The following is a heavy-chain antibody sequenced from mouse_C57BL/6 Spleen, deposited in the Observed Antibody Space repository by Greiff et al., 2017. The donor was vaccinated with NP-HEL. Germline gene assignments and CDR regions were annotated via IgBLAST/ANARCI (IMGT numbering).Heavy chain of an antibody. CDR2: ISSGGSYT. Sequence: EVKLVESGGDLVKPGGSLKLSCAASGFTFSSYGMSWVRQTPDKRLEWVATISSGGSYTYYPDSVKGRFTISRDNAKNTLYLQMSSLKSEDTAMYYCARHDYGSRRDAMDYWGQGTSVTVSS. J-gene: IGHJ4*01. CDR3: ARHDYGSRRDAMDY. CDR1: GFTFSSYG. V-gene: IGHV5-6*01. D-gene: IGHD1-1*01.